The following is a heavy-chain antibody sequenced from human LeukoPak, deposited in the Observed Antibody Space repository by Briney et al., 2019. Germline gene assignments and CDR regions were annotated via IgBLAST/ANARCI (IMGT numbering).Heavy chain of an antibody. J-gene: IGHJ4*02. D-gene: IGHD5-24*01. CDR3: ARDREKIWRRSYFDY. Sequence: ASVKVSCKASGYTFTSYHMHWVRQAPGQGLEWMGTINPSDGSTKYAQKFQGRVTMTSDMSTTTVYMELSSLRSEDTAVYYCARDREKIWRRSYFDYWGQGTLVTVSS. CDR2: INPSDGST. V-gene: IGHV1-46*01. CDR1: GYTFTSYH.